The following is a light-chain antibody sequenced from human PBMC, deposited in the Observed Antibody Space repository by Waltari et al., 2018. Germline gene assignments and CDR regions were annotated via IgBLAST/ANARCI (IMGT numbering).Light chain of an antibody. CDR2: GAS. CDR1: QSVSSN. J-gene: IGKJ2*01. CDR3: QQYDSWLLYT. V-gene: IGKV3-15*01. Sequence: EIVMTQSPATLSVSPGERVTLSCRASQSVSSNLAWYQQKRGQAPRLLIYGASTRVNGIPARFSGSGSGTEFTLTISSLQSEDFAVYFCQQYDSWLLYTFGQGTNLEIK.